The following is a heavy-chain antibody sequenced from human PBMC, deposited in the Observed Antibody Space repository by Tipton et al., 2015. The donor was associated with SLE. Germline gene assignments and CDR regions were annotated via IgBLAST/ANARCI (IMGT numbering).Heavy chain of an antibody. CDR1: GGSITRGSYY. CDR2: VYSSGSS. D-gene: IGHD3-22*01. V-gene: IGHV4-61*01. CDR3: ARVGHGFDSSGYNSHYYYYMDV. J-gene: IGHJ6*03. Sequence: LRLSCTVSGGSITRGSYYWSWIRQPPGKGLEWVGYVYSSGSSDYNPSLSSRVTISLDTSKKQFSLRLKSATAADTAVYYCARVGHGFDSSGYNSHYYYYMDVWGKGTTVTVSS.